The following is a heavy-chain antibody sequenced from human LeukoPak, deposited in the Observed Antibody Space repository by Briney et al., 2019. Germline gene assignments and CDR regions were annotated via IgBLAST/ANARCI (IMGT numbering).Heavy chain of an antibody. CDR2: IYYSGST. Sequence: SETLSLTCTVSGDSISSSSYYWGWIRQPPGKGLEWIGSIYYSGSTYYNPSLKSRVTISVDTSKNHFSLKLSSVTAADTAVYYCARHPGYYERLDYFDYWGQGTLVTVSS. J-gene: IGHJ4*02. V-gene: IGHV4-39*01. CDR1: GDSISSSSYY. CDR3: ARHPGYYERLDYFDY. D-gene: IGHD3-3*01.